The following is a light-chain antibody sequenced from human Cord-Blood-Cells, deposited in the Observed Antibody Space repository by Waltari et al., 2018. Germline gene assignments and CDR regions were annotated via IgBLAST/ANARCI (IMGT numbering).Light chain of an antibody. CDR2: AAC. CDR1: QSISSY. Sequence: DIQVTQSPSSLSASVGDRVTITCRASQSISSYLNWYQQKPGKAPKLLIYAACSLQSGLPSRFSGSGSGTDFTLTISSLQPEDFATYYCQQSYSTPYTFGQGTKLEIK. V-gene: IGKV1-39*01. J-gene: IGKJ2*01. CDR3: QQSYSTPYT.